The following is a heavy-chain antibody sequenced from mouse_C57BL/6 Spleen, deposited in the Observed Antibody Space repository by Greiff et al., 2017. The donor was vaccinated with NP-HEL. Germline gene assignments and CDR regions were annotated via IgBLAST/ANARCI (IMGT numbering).Heavy chain of an antibody. CDR1: GFTFSSYA. CDR3: ARALYYDYPWFAY. CDR2: ISDGGSYT. V-gene: IGHV5-4*03. D-gene: IGHD2-4*01. J-gene: IGHJ3*01. Sequence: DVKLVESGGGLVKPGGSLKLSCAASGFTFSSYAMSWVRQTPEKRLEWVATISDGGSYTYYPDNVKGRFTISRDNAKNNLYLQISHLKSEDTSVYYCARALYYDYPWFAYWGQGTLVTVSA.